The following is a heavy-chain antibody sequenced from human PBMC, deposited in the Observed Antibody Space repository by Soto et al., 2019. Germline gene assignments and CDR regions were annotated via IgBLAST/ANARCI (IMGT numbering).Heavy chain of an antibody. CDR3: ANSILTGYFRDYYGMDV. V-gene: IGHV3-23*01. J-gene: IGHJ6*02. CDR2: ISGSGGST. Sequence: GGSLRLSCAASGFTFSSYAMSWVRQAPGKGLEWVSAISGSGGSTYYADSVKGRFTISRDNSKNTLYLQMNSLRAEDTAVYYCANSILTGYFRDYYGMDVWGQGTTVTVSS. D-gene: IGHD3-9*01. CDR1: GFTFSSYA.